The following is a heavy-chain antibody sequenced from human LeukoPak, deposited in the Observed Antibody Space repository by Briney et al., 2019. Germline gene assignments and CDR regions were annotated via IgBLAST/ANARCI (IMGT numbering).Heavy chain of an antibody. J-gene: IGHJ4*02. V-gene: IGHV3-11*04. D-gene: IGHD3-22*01. Sequence: GGSLRLSCAVSGFPFTRFYMSWIRQAPGKGLEWISYIGLSGSPLDYADSVRGRFTISRDNAKNSLYLELNGLRAEDTAVYYCARKDFSSGSFSYWGQGTLVTVSS. CDR3: ARKDFSSGSFSY. CDR2: IGLSGSPL. CDR1: GFPFTRFY.